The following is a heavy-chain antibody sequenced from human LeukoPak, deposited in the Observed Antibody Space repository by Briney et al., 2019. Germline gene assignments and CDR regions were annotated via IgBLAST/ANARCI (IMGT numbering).Heavy chain of an antibody. V-gene: IGHV4-61*02. Sequence: SQTLSLTCTVSGGSISSGSYYWSWIRQPAGKGLEWIGRIYTSGGTNYNPSLKRRVTISVDTSKNQFSLKLSSVTAADTAVYYCAREQVVPAAMGYYYYMDVWGKGTTVTVSS. CDR2: IYTSGGT. CDR1: GGSISSGSYY. D-gene: IGHD2-2*01. J-gene: IGHJ6*03. CDR3: AREQVVPAAMGYYYYMDV.